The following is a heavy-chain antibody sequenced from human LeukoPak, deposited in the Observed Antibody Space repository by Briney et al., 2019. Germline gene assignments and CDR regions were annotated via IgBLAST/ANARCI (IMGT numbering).Heavy chain of an antibody. V-gene: IGHV5-51*01. CDR2: IYLGDSDT. Sequence: GESLKICCKGSGYSFTSYWLAWVRQMPGKGLEWMGIIYLGDSDTRYSPSFQGQVTISAGKSISTAYLQLRSLKASDTAMYYCARLRYCSGGSCPDPYYFDYWGQGTLVTVSS. J-gene: IGHJ4*02. CDR1: GYSFTSYW. CDR3: ARLRYCSGGSCPDPYYFDY. D-gene: IGHD2-15*01.